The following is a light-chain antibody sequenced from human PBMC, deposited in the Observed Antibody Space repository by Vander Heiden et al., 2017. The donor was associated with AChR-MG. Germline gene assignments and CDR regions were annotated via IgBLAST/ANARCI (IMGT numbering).Light chain of an antibody. CDR2: GNT. CDR3: QSYDSRLSGII. Sequence: QSVLTQPPPVSGAPGQRVTTSCTGSSSNIGADYDVHWYQQFPGTAPKLLIYGNTNRPSGVPDRFSASKSGTSASLAITGLQAEDEADYYCQSYDSRLSGIIFGGGTKLTVL. CDR1: SSNIGADYD. V-gene: IGLV1-40*01. J-gene: IGLJ2*01.